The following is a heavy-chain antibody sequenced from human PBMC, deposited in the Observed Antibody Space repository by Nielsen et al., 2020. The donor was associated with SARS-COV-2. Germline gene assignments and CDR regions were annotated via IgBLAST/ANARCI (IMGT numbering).Heavy chain of an antibody. Sequence: GGSLRLSCAASGFTFSSYWMHWVRQAPGKGLVWVSRINSDGSSTSYADSVKGRFTISRDNVKNTLYLQMNSLRAEDTAVYYCARSEYYDSSGYYMYYYYGMDVWGQGTTVTVSS. J-gene: IGHJ6*02. D-gene: IGHD3-22*01. CDR1: GFTFSSYW. V-gene: IGHV3-74*01. CDR2: INSDGSST. CDR3: ARSEYYDSSGYYMYYYYGMDV.